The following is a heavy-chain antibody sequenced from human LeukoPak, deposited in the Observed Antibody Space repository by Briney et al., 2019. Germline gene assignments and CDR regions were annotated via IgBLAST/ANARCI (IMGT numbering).Heavy chain of an antibody. Sequence: PGGSLRLSCATSGFNFDVYGMSWVRQAPGMGLEWVSRNGERIGVAESVEGRFTISRDNARRSVYLQMNSLRVEDTAFYYCARDLAFGDFERYFDIWGRGALVTVSS. CDR2: NGERI. D-gene: IGHD4-17*01. J-gene: IGHJ2*01. V-gene: IGHV3-20*04. CDR1: GFNFDVYG. CDR3: ARDLAFGDFERYFDI.